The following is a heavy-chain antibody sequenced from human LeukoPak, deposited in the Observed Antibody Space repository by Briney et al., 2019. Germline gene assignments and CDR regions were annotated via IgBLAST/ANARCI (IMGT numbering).Heavy chain of an antibody. Sequence: GGSLRLSCAASGFTFSSYAMSWVRQAPGKGLEWVSYISSTSNYIYYADSVKGRFTISRDNAKNSLYLQMKSLRAEDTAVYYCARGKTSQNIVTRKTYNWFDPWGQGTLVTVSS. CDR3: ARGKTSQNIVTRKTYNWFDP. J-gene: IGHJ5*02. D-gene: IGHD2/OR15-2a*01. V-gene: IGHV3-21*05. CDR2: ISSTSNYI. CDR1: GFTFSSYA.